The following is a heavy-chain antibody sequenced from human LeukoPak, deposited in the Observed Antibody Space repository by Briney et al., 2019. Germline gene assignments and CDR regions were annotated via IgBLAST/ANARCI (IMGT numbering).Heavy chain of an antibody. J-gene: IGHJ5*02. CDR1: GGSFSGYY. CDR3: ARQRGITMERFDP. D-gene: IGHD3-10*01. CDR2: INHSGST. V-gene: IGHV4-34*01. Sequence: SETLSLTCAVYGGSFSGYYWSWIRQPPGKGLEWIGEINHSGSTYFNPSLKSRVTISVDTSKNQFSLKLSSVTAADTAVYYCARQRGITMERFDPWGQGTLVTVSS.